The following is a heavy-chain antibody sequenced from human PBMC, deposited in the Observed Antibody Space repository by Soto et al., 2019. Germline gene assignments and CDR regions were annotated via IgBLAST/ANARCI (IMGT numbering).Heavy chain of an antibody. CDR3: ARDPCDTNGVCYRDY. V-gene: IGHV3-7*01. Sequence: PGGSLRLSCAASGFTFSSYWMSWVRQAPGKGLEWVANIKQDGSEKYYVDSVKGRFTISRDNAKNSLYLQMNSLRAEDTAVYYCARDPCDTNGVCYRDYWGQGTLVTVSS. CDR1: GFTFSSYW. D-gene: IGHD2-8*01. J-gene: IGHJ4*02. CDR2: IKQDGSEK.